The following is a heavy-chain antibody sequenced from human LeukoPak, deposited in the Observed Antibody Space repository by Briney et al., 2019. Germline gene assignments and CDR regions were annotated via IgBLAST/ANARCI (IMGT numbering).Heavy chain of an antibody. J-gene: IGHJ4*02. V-gene: IGHV3-7*03. CDR3: ARPRDGGWSKPWDY. D-gene: IGHD6-19*01. CDR2: IKQDGSEK. Sequence: GGSLRLSCEGSGFTFRTYWMTWVRQAPGKGLEWVANIKQDGSEKYYVDSVKGRFTISRDNAQNSLYLQMNSLRAEDTAVYYCARPRDGGWSKPWDYWGQGTLVTVSS. CDR1: GFTFRTYW.